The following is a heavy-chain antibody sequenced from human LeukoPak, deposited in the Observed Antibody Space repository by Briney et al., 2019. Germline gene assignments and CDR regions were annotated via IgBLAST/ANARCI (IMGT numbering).Heavy chain of an antibody. Sequence: GSLRLSCAASGFTFSSYAMHWLRQPPGKGLEWIGYIYYSGSTNYNPSLKSRVTISVDTSKNQFSLKLSSVTAADTAVYYCAGGTVIEMANLWGQGTLVTVSS. CDR1: GFTFSSYA. CDR3: AGGTVIEMANL. V-gene: IGHV4-59*01. J-gene: IGHJ5*02. CDR2: IYYSGST. D-gene: IGHD5-24*01.